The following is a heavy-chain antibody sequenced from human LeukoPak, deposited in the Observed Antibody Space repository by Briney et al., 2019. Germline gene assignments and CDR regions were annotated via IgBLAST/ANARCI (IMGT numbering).Heavy chain of an antibody. CDR1: GFSFSSYA. D-gene: IGHD5-24*01. CDR2: IQYDGSTK. Sequence: GGSLRLSCAASGFSFSSYAMHWVRQAPGKGLEGVTVIQYDGSTKGYADSVKGRFSISRDNSENTLYLQMNSLRAEDTAVYYCAKQMAVDYFDYWGQGTLVTVSS. J-gene: IGHJ4*02. CDR3: AKQMAVDYFDY. V-gene: IGHV3-30*02.